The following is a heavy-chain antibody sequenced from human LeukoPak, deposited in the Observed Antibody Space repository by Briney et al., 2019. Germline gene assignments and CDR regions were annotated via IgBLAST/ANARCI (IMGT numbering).Heavy chain of an antibody. V-gene: IGHV4-4*07. CDR3: ARGTTIAAPDY. CDR1: GGSISSYY. D-gene: IGHD6-25*01. J-gene: IGHJ4*02. Sequence: SETLSLTCTVSGGSISSYYWSWIRQPAGKGLEWIGRIYTSGSTNYNPSLKSRVTMSVDTSKNQCTLKLSSVTAADTAVYYCARGTTIAAPDYWGQGTLVTVSS. CDR2: IYTSGST.